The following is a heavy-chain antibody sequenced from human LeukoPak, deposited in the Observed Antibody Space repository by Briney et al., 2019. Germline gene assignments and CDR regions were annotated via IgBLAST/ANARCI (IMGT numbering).Heavy chain of an antibody. J-gene: IGHJ4*02. D-gene: IGHD6-19*01. CDR3: AKEDSSGWYDY. CDR2: ISGSGGST. V-gene: IGHV3-23*01. CDR1: GFPFIEYS. Sequence: GGSLRLSCTASGFPFIEYSMNWVRQAPGKGLEWVSAISGSGGSTYYADSVKGRFTISRDNSKNTLYLQMNSLRAEDTAVYYCAKEDSSGWYDYWGQGTLVTVSS.